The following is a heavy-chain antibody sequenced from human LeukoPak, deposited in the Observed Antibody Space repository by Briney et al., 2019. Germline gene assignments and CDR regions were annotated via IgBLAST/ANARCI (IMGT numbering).Heavy chain of an antibody. CDR2: IYYSGST. Sequence: PSETLSLTCTVSGGSISSSSYYWGWIRQPPGKGLEWIGSIYYSGSTYYNPSLKSRVTISVDTSKNQFSLKLSSVTAADTAVYYCARVLTGDSSGYYYDPYFDYWGQGTLVTVSS. J-gene: IGHJ4*02. D-gene: IGHD3-22*01. CDR3: ARVLTGDSSGYYYDPYFDY. V-gene: IGHV4-39*07. CDR1: GGSISSSSYY.